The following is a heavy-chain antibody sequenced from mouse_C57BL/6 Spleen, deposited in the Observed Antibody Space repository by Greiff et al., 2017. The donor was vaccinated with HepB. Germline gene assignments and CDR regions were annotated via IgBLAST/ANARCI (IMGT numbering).Heavy chain of an antibody. D-gene: IGHD1-1*01. Sequence: VQLQQSGPELVKPGASVKISCKASGYAFSSSWMNWVKQRPGKGLEWIGRIYPGDGDTNYNGKFKGKGTLTADKSSSTAYMQLSSLTSEDSAVSVCARDYVGYFDVWGTGTTVTVSS. CDR2: IYPGDGDT. V-gene: IGHV1-82*01. CDR3: ARDYVGYFDV. CDR1: GYAFSSSW. J-gene: IGHJ1*03.